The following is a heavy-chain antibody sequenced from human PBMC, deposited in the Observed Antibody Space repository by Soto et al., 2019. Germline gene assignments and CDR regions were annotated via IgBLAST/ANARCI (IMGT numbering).Heavy chain of an antibody. Sequence: GGSLRLSCAASGFTFSSYAMSWVRQAPGKGLEWVSAISSSGGTTHYADSVKGRFIISRDNSKNTLYLQMDSLRADDTAVYYCAKPGYLEQWLVRGYFDYWGQGTMVTVSS. D-gene: IGHD6-19*01. V-gene: IGHV3-23*01. CDR1: GFTFSSYA. CDR3: AKPGYLEQWLVRGYFDY. CDR2: ISSSGGTT. J-gene: IGHJ4*02.